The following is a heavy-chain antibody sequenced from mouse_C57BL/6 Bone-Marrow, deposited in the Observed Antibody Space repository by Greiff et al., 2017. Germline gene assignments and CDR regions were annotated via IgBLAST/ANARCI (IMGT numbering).Heavy chain of an antibody. CDR1: GFTFSSYG. Sequence: EVKVVESGRDLVKPAGSLKLSCAASGFTFSSYGMSWIRQTPDKRLELVATISSGGSYTSYPDRVIGRFTISRDNAKNTLYLQMSCLKSEDTAMYYCARKGGYAMDYWGQGTSVTVSS. CDR3: ARKGGYAMDY. V-gene: IGHV5-6*01. J-gene: IGHJ4*01. CDR2: ISSGGSYT.